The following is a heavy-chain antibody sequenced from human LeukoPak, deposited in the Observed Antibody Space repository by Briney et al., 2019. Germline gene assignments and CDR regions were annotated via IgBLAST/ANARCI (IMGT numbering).Heavy chain of an antibody. D-gene: IGHD1-26*01. V-gene: IGHV3-23*01. J-gene: IGHJ4*02. CDR3: ANLGIVGATPTFDY. CDR2: ISGSGGST. Sequence: PGGSLRLSCAASGFTFSSYDMSWVRQAPGKGLEWVSAISGSGGSTYYADSVKGRFTISRDNSKNTLYLQMNSLRAEDTAVYYCANLGIVGATPTFDYWGQGTLVTVSS. CDR1: GFTFSSYD.